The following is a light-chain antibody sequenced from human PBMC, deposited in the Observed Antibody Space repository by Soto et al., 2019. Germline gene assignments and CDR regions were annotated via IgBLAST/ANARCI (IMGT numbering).Light chain of an antibody. Sequence: QSVLTQPRSVSGSPGQSVAISCTGTSSDVGGYNYVSWYQQHPGKAPKLMIYDVTKRPSGVPDRFSASKSGNTASLTISGLQADDEDDYYCCSYAGSYSYVFGTGTKV. CDR1: SSDVGGYNY. J-gene: IGLJ1*01. CDR2: DVT. CDR3: CSYAGSYSYV. V-gene: IGLV2-11*01.